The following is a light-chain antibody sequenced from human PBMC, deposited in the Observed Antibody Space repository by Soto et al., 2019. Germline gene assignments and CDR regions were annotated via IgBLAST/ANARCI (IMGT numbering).Light chain of an antibody. J-gene: IGLJ2*01. CDR1: SSNVGSYNL. V-gene: IGLV2-23*01. CDR3: CSYAGSSFVV. CDR2: EGS. Sequence: QSALTQPASVSGSPGQSITISCTGTSSNVGSYNLVSWYQQYPGKAPKLIIYEGSKRPSGVSNRFSGSKSGNTASLTISGLQPEDEADYYCCSYAGSSFVVFGGGTKVTVL.